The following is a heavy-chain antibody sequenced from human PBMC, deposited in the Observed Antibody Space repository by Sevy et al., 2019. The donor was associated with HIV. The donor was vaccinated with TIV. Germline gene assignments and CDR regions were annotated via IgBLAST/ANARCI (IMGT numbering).Heavy chain of an antibody. V-gene: IGHV3-9*01. CDR3: AKDINRGCDGINCYPYYYYFYGLDV. CDR1: GFPFNDHA. Sequence: GGSLRLSCAASGFPFNDHAMHWVRQVPGKGLEWVSGVSWNSRNIGYADSVKGRFTISRDNANHFLYLEMNSLRPEDTAFYYCAKDINRGCDGINCYPYYYYFYGLDVSGQRTSVTVSS. CDR2: VSWNSRNI. J-gene: IGHJ6*02. D-gene: IGHD2-21*01.